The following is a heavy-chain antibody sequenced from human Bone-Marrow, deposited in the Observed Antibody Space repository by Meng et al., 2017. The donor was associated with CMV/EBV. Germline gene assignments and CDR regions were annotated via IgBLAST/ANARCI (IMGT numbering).Heavy chain of an antibody. CDR2: IYYSGST. CDR1: GGSISSYY. J-gene: IGHJ6*02. Sequence: GSLRLSCTVSGGSISSYYWSWIRQPPGKGLEWIGYIYYSGSTNYNPSLKSRVTISVDTSKNQFSLKLSSVTAADTAVYYCARDLIHYYGMDVWGQGTTVTVSS. V-gene: IGHV4-59*01. CDR3: ARDLIHYYGMDV.